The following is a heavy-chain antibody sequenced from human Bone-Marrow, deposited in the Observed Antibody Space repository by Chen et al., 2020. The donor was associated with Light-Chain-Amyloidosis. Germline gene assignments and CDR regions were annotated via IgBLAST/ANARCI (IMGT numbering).Heavy chain of an antibody. CDR1: GYTFPNYW. V-gene: IGHV5-51*01. CDR3: ARRRDGYNFDY. Sequence: EVQLEQSGPEVKKPGESLKISCKGSGYTFPNYWIGWVRQMPGKGLEWMGVIYPDDSDARDSPSFEVQVTISAAKSITTAYLQWRSLKASDTAMYYCARRRDGYNFDYWGQGTLVTVSS. J-gene: IGHJ4*02. D-gene: IGHD5-12*01. CDR2: IYPDDSDA.